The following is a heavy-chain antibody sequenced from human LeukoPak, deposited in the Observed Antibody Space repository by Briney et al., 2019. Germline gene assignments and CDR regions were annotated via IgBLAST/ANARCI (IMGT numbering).Heavy chain of an antibody. CDR3: ARDGHYYDSSGYSIPPFDY. D-gene: IGHD3-22*01. J-gene: IGHJ4*02. V-gene: IGHV3-21*01. Sequence: TGGSLRLSCAASGFTFSSYSMNWVRQAPGKGLEWVSSISSSSSYIYYADSVKGRFTISRDNAKSSLYLQMNSLRAEDTAVYYCARDGHYYDSSGYSIPPFDYWGQGTLVTVSS. CDR2: ISSSSSYI. CDR1: GFTFSSYS.